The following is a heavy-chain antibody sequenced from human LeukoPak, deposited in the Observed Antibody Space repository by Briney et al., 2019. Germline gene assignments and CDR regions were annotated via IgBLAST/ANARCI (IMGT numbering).Heavy chain of an antibody. J-gene: IGHJ4*02. CDR3: ASITYYYDSSGYSDY. Sequence: PSETLSLTCTVSGGSISSSSYYWGWIRQPPGKGLEWIGSIYYRGSTYYNPSLKSRVTISVDTSKNQFSLKLSSVTAADTAVYYCASITYYYDSSGYSDYWGQGTLVTVSS. CDR2: IYYRGST. V-gene: IGHV4-39*01. D-gene: IGHD3-22*01. CDR1: GGSISSSSYY.